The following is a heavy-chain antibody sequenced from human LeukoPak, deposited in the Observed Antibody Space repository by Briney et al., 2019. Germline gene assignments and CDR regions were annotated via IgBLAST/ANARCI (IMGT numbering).Heavy chain of an antibody. V-gene: IGHV3-23*01. D-gene: IGHD2-21*01. CDR3: AKVENCGGDCYLYYFDY. Sequence: PGGSLRLSCAASGFTFSSYAMSWVRQAPGKGLEWVSAISGSGGSTYYADSVKGRFTISRDNSKNTLYLQMNSLRAEDTAVYYCAKVENCGGDCYLYYFDYWGQGTLVTVSS. CDR1: GFTFSSYA. CDR2: ISGSGGST. J-gene: IGHJ4*02.